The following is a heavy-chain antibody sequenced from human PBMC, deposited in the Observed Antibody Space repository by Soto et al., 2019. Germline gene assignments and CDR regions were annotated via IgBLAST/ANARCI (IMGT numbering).Heavy chain of an antibody. D-gene: IGHD6-19*01. Sequence: PGGSLRLSCAASGFTFSSYGMHWVRQAPGKGLEWVSSISSSSSYIYYADSVKGRFTISRDNAKNSLYLQMNSLRAEDTAVYYCATGAVAGNLDAFDIWGQGTMVTVSS. CDR2: ISSSSSYI. CDR1: GFTFSSYG. V-gene: IGHV3-21*01. J-gene: IGHJ3*02. CDR3: ATGAVAGNLDAFDI.